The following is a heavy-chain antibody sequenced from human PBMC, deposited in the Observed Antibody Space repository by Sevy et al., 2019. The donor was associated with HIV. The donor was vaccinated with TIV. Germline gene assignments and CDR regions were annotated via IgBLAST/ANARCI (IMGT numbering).Heavy chain of an antibody. J-gene: IGHJ4*02. CDR3: ARAYYYGSGSSYMESVYFDY. Sequence: SETLSLTCAVSGGSISSGGYSWSWIRQPPGKGLEWIGYIYHSGSTYYNPSLKSRVTISVDRSKNQFSLKLSSVTAADTAVYYCARAYYYGSGSSYMESVYFDYWGQGTLVTVSS. CDR2: IYHSGST. V-gene: IGHV4-30-2*01. CDR1: GGSISSGGYS. D-gene: IGHD3-10*01.